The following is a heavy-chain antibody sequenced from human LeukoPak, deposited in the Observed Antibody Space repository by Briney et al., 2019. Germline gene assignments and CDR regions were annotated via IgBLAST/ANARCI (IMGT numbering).Heavy chain of an antibody. CDR2: IGTAGDT. CDR3: VRQQLSDDAFDI. Sequence: GGSLRLSCAASGFTFSSYDMHWVRQAAGKGLEWVSAIGTAGDTYYPGSVKGRFTISRENAKNSLYLQMNSLRAGDTAVYYCVRQQLSDDAFDIWGQGTMVTVSS. J-gene: IGHJ3*02. CDR1: GFTFSSYD. D-gene: IGHD6-13*01. V-gene: IGHV3-13*01.